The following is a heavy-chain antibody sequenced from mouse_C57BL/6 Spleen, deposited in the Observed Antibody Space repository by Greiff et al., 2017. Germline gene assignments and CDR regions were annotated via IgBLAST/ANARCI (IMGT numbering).Heavy chain of an antibody. CDR2: INPGSGGT. D-gene: IGHD3-3*01. Sequence: QVQLQQSGAELVRPGTSVKVSCKASGYAFTNYLIEWVKQRPGQGLEWIGLINPGSGGTNYNEKFKGKATLTADKSSSTAYMQLSSLTSEDSAVYFGAGGDRSSLKGYFDGWGTGTTGTVSS. J-gene: IGHJ1*03. V-gene: IGHV1-54*01. CDR3: AGGDRSSLKGYFDG. CDR1: GYAFTNYL.